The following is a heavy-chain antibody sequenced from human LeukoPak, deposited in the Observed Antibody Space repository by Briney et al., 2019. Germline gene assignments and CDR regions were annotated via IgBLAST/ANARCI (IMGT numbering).Heavy chain of an antibody. V-gene: IGHV3-7*03. CDR2: IKQDGSEK. Sequence: GGSLRLSCAASGFTFSSYWISWVRQAPGKGLEWVANIKQDGSEKYYVDSVKGRFTISRDNAKNSLYLQMNSLRAEDTAVYYCARSGSYWGAYYFDYWGQGTLVTVSS. J-gene: IGHJ4*02. CDR3: ARSGSYWGAYYFDY. D-gene: IGHD1-26*01. CDR1: GFTFSSYW.